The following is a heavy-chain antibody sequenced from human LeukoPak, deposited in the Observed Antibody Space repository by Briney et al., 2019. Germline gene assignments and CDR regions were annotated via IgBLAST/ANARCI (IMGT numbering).Heavy chain of an antibody. CDR3: TTGASYYDFWSGYYQSDAFDI. Sequence: GGSLRLSCAASGFTFSNAWMSWVRQAPGKGLEWVGRIKSKTDGGTTDYAAPVKGRFTISRDDSKNTLYLQMNSLKTEDTAVYYCTTGASYYDFWSGYYQSDAFDIWGQGTMVTVSS. CDR2: IKSKTDGGTT. J-gene: IGHJ3*02. V-gene: IGHV3-15*01. D-gene: IGHD3-3*01. CDR1: GFTFSNAW.